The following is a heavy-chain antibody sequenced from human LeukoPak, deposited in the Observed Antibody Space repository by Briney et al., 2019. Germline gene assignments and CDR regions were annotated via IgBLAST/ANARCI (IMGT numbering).Heavy chain of an antibody. V-gene: IGHV3-53*01. CDR2: IYCWDTI. J-gene: IGHJ3*01. CDR3: VRAVHHLFYSNSSGYYGDAFDV. D-gene: IGHD3-22*01. Sequence: GGPLRLSCAASGFSVRINYMIWVRQAPGKGLEGVSDIYCWDTIRYANSVNSRFTIFRDNSRDTIHLQMNSLRVDDTAVYYCVRAVHHLFYSNSSGYYGDAFDVWGQGTVVTVSS. CDR1: GFSVRINY.